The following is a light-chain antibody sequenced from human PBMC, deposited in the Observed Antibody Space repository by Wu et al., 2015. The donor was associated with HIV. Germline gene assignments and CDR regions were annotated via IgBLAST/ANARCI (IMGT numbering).Light chain of an antibody. Sequence: EIVLTQSPATLSLSPGERATLSCRASQSISVYLAWYQHKPGQAPRLLIYDASTRATDIPARFSGSGSGTDFTLTISRLEPEDFAVYFCQQRTTSIAFGQGTRLDLK. J-gene: IGKJ5*01. CDR2: DAS. CDR1: QSISVY. CDR3: QQRTTSIA. V-gene: IGKV3-11*01.